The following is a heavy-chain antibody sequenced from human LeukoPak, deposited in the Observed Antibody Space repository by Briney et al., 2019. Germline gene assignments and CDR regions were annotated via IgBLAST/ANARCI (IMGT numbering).Heavy chain of an antibody. Sequence: SETLSLTCTVSGGSISSSSYYWGWIRQPPGKGLEWIGSIYYSGSTYYNPSLKSRVTISADTSKNQFSLRLASVTAADTSVYFCARVGYCTNGVCYNWFDPWGQGTLVTVSS. CDR3: ARVGYCTNGVCYNWFDP. D-gene: IGHD2-8*01. CDR1: GGSISSSSYY. V-gene: IGHV4-39*01. J-gene: IGHJ5*02. CDR2: IYYSGST.